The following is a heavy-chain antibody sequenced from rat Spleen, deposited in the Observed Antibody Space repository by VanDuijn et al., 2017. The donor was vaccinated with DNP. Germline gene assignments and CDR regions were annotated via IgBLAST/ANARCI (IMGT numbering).Heavy chain of an antibody. CDR1: GYSIISSYR. J-gene: IGHJ2*01. CDR2: MNSAGST. V-gene: IGHV3-3*01. CDR3: ARWTRYFDY. Sequence: VQLQESGPGLVKPSQSLSLTCSVTGYSIISSYRWHWIRKFPGNKLEWLGYMNSAGSTNYSPSLKSRISITRDTSKNQFFLHLISVTTEDTATYYCARWTRYFDYWGQGVMVTVSS. D-gene: IGHD1-7*01.